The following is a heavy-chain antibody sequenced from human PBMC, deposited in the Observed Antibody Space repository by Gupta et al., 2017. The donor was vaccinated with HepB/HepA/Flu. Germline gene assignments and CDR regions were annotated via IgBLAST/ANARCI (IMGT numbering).Heavy chain of an antibody. J-gene: IGHJ6*02. Sequence: EAQLVESGGGLVQPGRSLRLSWAASGFTFDDYAMHWVRQAPGKGLEWVSGISWNSGSIGYADSVKGRFTISRDNAKNSLYLQMNSLRAEDTALYYCAKDIAPIAAAGTGIFYHYYGMDVWGQGTTVTVSS. CDR1: GFTFDDYA. CDR2: ISWNSGSI. CDR3: AKDIAPIAAAGTGIFYHYYGMDV. V-gene: IGHV3-9*01. D-gene: IGHD6-13*01.